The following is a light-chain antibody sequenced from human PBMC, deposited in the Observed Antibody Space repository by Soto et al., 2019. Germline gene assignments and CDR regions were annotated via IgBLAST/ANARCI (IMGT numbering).Light chain of an antibody. V-gene: IGLV2-14*01. J-gene: IGLJ2*01. CDR1: RSDVGAYDY. Sequence: QSVLTQPASVSGSPGQSITISCSGARSDVGAYDYVSWYQQHPGKAPKLMIYDVSNRPSGVSNRFSGSKSGNTASLTISGLQAEDEGNYYCSSYSGSSTPVVFGGGTKLTVL. CDR3: SSYSGSSTPVV. CDR2: DVS.